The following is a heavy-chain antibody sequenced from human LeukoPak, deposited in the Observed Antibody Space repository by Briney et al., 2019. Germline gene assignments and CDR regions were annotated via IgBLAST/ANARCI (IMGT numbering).Heavy chain of an antibody. V-gene: IGHV1-46*01. CDR1: GYTFTSYY. D-gene: IGHD5-12*01. CDR2: INPSGGST. Sequence: ASVKVSCTASGYTFTSYYMHWVRQAPGQGLEWMGIINPSGGSTSYAQKFQGRVTMTRDTSTSTVYMELSSLRSEDTAVYYCARDSEISKVASYYFDYWGQGTLVTVSS. J-gene: IGHJ4*02. CDR3: ARDSEISKVASYYFDY.